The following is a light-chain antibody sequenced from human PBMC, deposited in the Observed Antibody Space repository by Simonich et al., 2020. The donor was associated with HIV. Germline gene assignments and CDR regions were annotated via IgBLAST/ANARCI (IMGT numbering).Light chain of an antibody. J-gene: IGLJ3*02. CDR1: SRDVVGYNY. Sequence: QSALTQPASVSGSPGQSITISFTGTSRDVVGYNYVSWYQPHPGKAPKLMIYDFRKRPSGVSNRFSGSKSGNTASLTISGLQAEDEADYYCSSYTSSSTLVFGGGTKLTVL. V-gene: IGLV2-14*01. CDR3: SSYTSSSTLV. CDR2: DFR.